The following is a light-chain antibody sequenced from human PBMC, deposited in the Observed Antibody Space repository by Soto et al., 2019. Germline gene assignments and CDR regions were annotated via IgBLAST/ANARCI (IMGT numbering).Light chain of an antibody. CDR2: EVS. Sequence: QSALTQPPSVSGSPGQSVTISCTGTSTDFVGYNRVSWYQQPPGTAPKLMIYEVSNRPSGVSNRFSGSKSGNTASLTISGLQAEDEADYYCSSYTSSSTLYVFGTGTQLTVL. V-gene: IGLV2-18*02. J-gene: IGLJ1*01. CDR1: STDFVGYNR. CDR3: SSYTSSSTLYV.